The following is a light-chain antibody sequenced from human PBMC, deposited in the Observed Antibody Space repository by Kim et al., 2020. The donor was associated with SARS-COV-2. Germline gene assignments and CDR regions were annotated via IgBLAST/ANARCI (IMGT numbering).Light chain of an antibody. CDR1: SSDVGSYNY. Sequence: GQSVTMSCTGTSSDVGSYNYVSWYQQHPGKAPKFIIYDVNKRPSGVPDRFSGSKSANTASLTISGLQAEDEADYYCCSYAGSYSWVYGGGTKVTVL. CDR3: CSYAGSYSWV. V-gene: IGLV2-11*01. CDR2: DVN. J-gene: IGLJ3*02.